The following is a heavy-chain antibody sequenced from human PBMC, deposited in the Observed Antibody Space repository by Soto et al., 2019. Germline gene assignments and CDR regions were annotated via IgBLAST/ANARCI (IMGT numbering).Heavy chain of an antibody. D-gene: IGHD3-3*01. Sequence: SETLSLTCAVYGGSFSGYYWSWIRQPPGKGLEWIGEINHSGSTNYNPSLKSRVTISVDTSKNQFSLKLSSVTAADTAAYYGGRSLRFLEWQYGMDVWGQGTTVTVSS. CDR2: INHSGST. J-gene: IGHJ6*02. CDR1: GGSFSGYY. CDR3: GRSLRFLEWQYGMDV. V-gene: IGHV4-34*01.